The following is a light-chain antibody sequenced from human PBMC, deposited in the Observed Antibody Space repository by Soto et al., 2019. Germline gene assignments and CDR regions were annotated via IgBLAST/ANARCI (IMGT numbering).Light chain of an antibody. CDR1: SSDVGGYNY. J-gene: IGLJ1*01. V-gene: IGLV2-8*01. CDR2: EVS. Sequence: QSVLPQPPTASGSHGQSVTKSCTGTSSDVGGYNYVSWYQQHPGKAPKLMIYEVSKRPSGVPDRFSGSKSGNTASLTVSGLQAEDEADYYCSSYAGSNNFVFGTGTKVTVL. CDR3: SSYAGSNNFV.